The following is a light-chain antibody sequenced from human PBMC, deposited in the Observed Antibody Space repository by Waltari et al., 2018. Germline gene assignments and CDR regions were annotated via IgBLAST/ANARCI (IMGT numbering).Light chain of an antibody. V-gene: IGKV4-1*01. CDR2: WAS. J-gene: IGKJ1*01. Sequence: DIVMTQSPDSLAVSLGERATINCKSSQTILHNPNNNYYLAWYQQKPGQPPKLLMYWASTRESGVPDRCSGRGSGTDFILTISSLQAEDVAVYYCQQYDSPPWTFGQGTKVEI. CDR3: QQYDSPPWT. CDR1: QTILHNPNNNYY.